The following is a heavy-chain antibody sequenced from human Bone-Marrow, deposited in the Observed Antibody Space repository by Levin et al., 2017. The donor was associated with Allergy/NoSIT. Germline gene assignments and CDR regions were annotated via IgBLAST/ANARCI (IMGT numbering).Heavy chain of an antibody. D-gene: IGHD2-8*02. CDR2: ISYDGSKK. J-gene: IGHJ6*03. V-gene: IGHV3-30*18. CDR1: GFTFSNYG. CDR3: AKFLEPGRVTVAYYYYMDV. Sequence: GESLKISCTDSGFTFSNYGMHWVRQAPGKGLEWVAIISYDGSKKYYADSVKGRFTISRDNSKHTLYLQMNSLRAADTAVSYCAKFLEPGRVTVAYYYYMDVWGKGTTVTVSS.